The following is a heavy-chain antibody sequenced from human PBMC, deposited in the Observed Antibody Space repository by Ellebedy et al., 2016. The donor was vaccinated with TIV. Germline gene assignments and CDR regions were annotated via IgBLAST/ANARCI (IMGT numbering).Heavy chain of an antibody. V-gene: IGHV1-69*13. J-gene: IGHJ6*02. D-gene: IGHD2-8*02. CDR3: ARIPPPDYWPGGNYGMDV. Sequence: SVKVSXXASGGTFSSYAISWVRQAPGQGLEWMGGIIPIFGTANYAQKFQGRVTITADESTSTAYMELSSLRSEDTAVYYCARIPPPDYWPGGNYGMDVWGQGTTVTVSS. CDR1: GGTFSSYA. CDR2: IIPIFGTA.